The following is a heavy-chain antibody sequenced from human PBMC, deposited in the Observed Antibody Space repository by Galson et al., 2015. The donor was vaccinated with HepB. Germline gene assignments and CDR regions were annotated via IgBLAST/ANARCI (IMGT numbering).Heavy chain of an antibody. Sequence: QSGAEVKKPGESLKISCKGSGYSFTSYWIGWVRQMPGKGLEWMGIIYPGDSDTRYSPSFQGQVTISADKSISTAYLQWSSLRASDTAIYYCARHGVVAGHYHGMDVWGQGTTVTVSS. CDR1: GYSFTSYW. CDR3: ARHGVVAGHYHGMDV. V-gene: IGHV5-51*01. CDR2: IYPGDSDT. D-gene: IGHD2-15*01. J-gene: IGHJ6*02.